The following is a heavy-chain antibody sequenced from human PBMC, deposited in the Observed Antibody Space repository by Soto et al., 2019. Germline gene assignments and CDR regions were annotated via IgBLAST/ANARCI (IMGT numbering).Heavy chain of an antibody. J-gene: IGHJ4*02. CDR1: GYSLTRYC. V-gene: IGHV5-51*03. CDR2: IYPGDSDT. D-gene: IGHD1-26*01. Sequence: GESLKISCNGSGYSLTRYCIGWLRQIPGIGMEWMWIIYPGDSDTRYRPSFQGQVTISADKFISTGYLQWSSLKASDTAMYYCASPSGSYLGFDHWGQGTLVTVS. CDR3: ASPSGSYLGFDH.